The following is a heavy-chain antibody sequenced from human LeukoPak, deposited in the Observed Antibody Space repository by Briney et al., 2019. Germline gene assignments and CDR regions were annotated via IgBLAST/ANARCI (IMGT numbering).Heavy chain of an antibody. Sequence: GGSLRLSCAASGFTFNTYAMSWVRQAPGQGLEWVSAISGSGGSTYYADSVKGRFTISRHNSESTLYLQMNSLRGEDTAVYYCARGVLGYSYGFDYWGQGTLVTVSS. CDR1: GFTFNTYA. CDR2: ISGSGGST. V-gene: IGHV3-23*01. D-gene: IGHD5-18*01. CDR3: ARGVLGYSYGFDY. J-gene: IGHJ4*02.